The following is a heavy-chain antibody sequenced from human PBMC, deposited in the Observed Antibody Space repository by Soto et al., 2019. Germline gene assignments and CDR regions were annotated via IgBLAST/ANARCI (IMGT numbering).Heavy chain of an antibody. CDR3: YSSGW. D-gene: IGHD6-19*01. CDR1: GFTFGSFA. J-gene: IGHJ4*02. CDR2: VSDDGVTK. V-gene: IGHV3-30*04. Sequence: QVQLVESGGGVVQPGRSLRLSCAASGFTFGSFAMHWVRQAPGKGLEWVALVSDDGVTKYYADSVTGRFTISRDNSKNTLYLEMNSLRTEDTAVYYGYSSGWWGQGTLVNVSS.